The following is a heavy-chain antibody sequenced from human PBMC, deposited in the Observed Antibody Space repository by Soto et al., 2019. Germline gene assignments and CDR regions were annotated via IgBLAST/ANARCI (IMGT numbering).Heavy chain of an antibody. D-gene: IGHD6-25*01. V-gene: IGHV2-5*02. Sequence: QITLKESGPTLVKPTQTLTLTCTFSGFSLSTSGVAVGWIRQPPGKALEWLALIYWADDKRYSPSMKGRLTSTRDTTENQVVLIMTTMDPEDTATYYGAHRLGAAAFDIWGQGTMVTVSS. CDR2: IYWADDK. J-gene: IGHJ3*02. CDR1: GFSLSTSGVA. CDR3: AHRLGAAAFDI.